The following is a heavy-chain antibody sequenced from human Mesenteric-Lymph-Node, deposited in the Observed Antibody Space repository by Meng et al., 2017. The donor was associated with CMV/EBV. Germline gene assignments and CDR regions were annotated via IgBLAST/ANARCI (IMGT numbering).Heavy chain of an antibody. CDR3: AKESIPIAARTETNHFDY. CDR1: GFSFSSYA. V-gene: IGHV3-23*01. D-gene: IGHD6-6*01. J-gene: IGHJ4*02. CDR2: ISGTGSST. Sequence: GESLKISCAASGFSFSSYAMSWVRQAPGKGLEWVSGISGTGSSTYYVDSVKGRFTISRDNSRNTLYLQMNSLRAEDTAIYYCAKESIPIAARTETNHFDYWGQGTLVTVSS.